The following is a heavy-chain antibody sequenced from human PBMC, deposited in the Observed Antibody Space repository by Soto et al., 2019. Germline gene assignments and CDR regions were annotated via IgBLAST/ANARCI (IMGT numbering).Heavy chain of an antibody. D-gene: IGHD2-15*01. CDR1: GFTFSSYS. CDR2: ISSSSSYI. V-gene: IGHV3-21*01. J-gene: IGHJ6*02. CDR3: ARDLGYCSGGSCYRDYYYGMDV. Sequence: SLRLSCAASGFTFSSYSMNWVRQAPGKGLEWVSSISSSSSYIYYADSVKGRFTISRDNAKNSLYLQINSLRAEDTAVYYCARDLGYCSGGSCYRDYYYGMDVWGQGTTVTVSS.